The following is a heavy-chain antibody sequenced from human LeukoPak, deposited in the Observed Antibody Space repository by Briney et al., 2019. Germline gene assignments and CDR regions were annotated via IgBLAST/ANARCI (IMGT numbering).Heavy chain of an antibody. CDR1: GGSISSHY. D-gene: IGHD6-13*01. V-gene: IGHV4-59*11. Sequence: PSETLSLTCTVSGGSISSHYWSWIRQPPGKGLEWIGYIYYSGSTNYNPSLKSRVTISVDTSKNQFSLKLSPVTAADTAVYYCARAVSWPNWFDPWGQGTLVTVSS. CDR3: ARAVSWPNWFDP. CDR2: IYYSGST. J-gene: IGHJ5*02.